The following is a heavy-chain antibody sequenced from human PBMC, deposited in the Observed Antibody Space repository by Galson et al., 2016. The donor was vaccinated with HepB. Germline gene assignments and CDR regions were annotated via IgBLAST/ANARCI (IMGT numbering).Heavy chain of an antibody. CDR3: ARDRRLDH. J-gene: IGHJ4*02. Sequence: SLRLSCAASGFTFTIYAIHWVRQAPGKGLEWVADVSYDGTKRNYADSVKGRFTISRDNSKNTVYLQMNSLRGEETAVYYCARDRRLDHWGQGALVTVSS. CDR1: GFTFTIYA. D-gene: IGHD3-3*01. V-gene: IGHV3-30*04. CDR2: VSYDGTKR.